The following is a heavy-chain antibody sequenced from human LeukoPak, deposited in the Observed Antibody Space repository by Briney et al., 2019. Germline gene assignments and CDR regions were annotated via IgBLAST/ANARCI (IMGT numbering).Heavy chain of an antibody. CDR2: INPNSGGT. J-gene: IGHJ6*03. D-gene: IGHD1-26*01. CDR1: GYTFTGYY. CDR3: ARGFNSGSYLDYYYYMDV. Sequence: ASVKLSCKASGYTFTGYYMHWVRQAPGQGLEWMGWINPNSGGTNYAQKFQGRVTMTRDTSISTAYMELSRLRSDDTAVYYCARGFNSGSYLDYYYYMDVWGKGTTVTISS. V-gene: IGHV1-2*02.